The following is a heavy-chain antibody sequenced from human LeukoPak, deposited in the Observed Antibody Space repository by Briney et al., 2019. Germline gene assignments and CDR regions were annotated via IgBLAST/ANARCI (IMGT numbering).Heavy chain of an antibody. CDR3: ARDLRGDIVVVVAATFDY. Sequence: GGSLRLSCAASGFTFSSYSMNWVRQAPGKGLEWVSSISGSSSYIYYADSVKGRFTISRDNAKNSLYLQMNSLRAEDTAVYYCARDLRGDIVVVVAATFDYWGQGTLVTVSS. CDR1: GFTFSSYS. V-gene: IGHV3-21*01. CDR2: ISGSSSYI. J-gene: IGHJ4*02. D-gene: IGHD2-15*01.